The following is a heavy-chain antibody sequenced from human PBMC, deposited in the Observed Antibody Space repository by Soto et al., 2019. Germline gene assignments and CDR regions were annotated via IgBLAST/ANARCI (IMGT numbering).Heavy chain of an antibody. CDR2: INPYNGKT. V-gene: IGHV1-18*01. Sequence: QVQLEQSGAEVKKSGASVKVSCKASGYIFSTHGINWVRQAPGQGLEWMGWINPYNGKTNYAQKFQGRVTMTTETSRKTAYMELRSLRSDDTAVYYRARVQIVVVVGGTPADYWGQGTLVTVSS. J-gene: IGHJ4*02. CDR3: ARVQIVVVVGGTPADY. CDR1: GYIFSTHG. D-gene: IGHD2-15*01.